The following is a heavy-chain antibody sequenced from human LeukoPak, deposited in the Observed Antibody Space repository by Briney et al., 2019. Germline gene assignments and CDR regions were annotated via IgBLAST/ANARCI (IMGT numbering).Heavy chain of an antibody. D-gene: IGHD1-14*01. J-gene: IGHJ4*02. CDR3: ARLQFSANRPRDY. Sequence: ASVKVSCKASGYTFTSYYMHWVRQAPGQGLEWVGWINPTTGGTNYTQKFQGRITMTRDTSLTTAFMELRSLRSDDTAVYYCARLQFSANRPRDYWGQGTLVTVSS. CDR2: INPTTGGT. CDR1: GYTFTSYY. V-gene: IGHV1-2*02.